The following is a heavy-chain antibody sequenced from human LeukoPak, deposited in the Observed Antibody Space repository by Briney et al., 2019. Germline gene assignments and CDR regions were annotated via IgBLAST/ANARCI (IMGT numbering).Heavy chain of an antibody. CDR3: ASFMTTVTSTPYFDY. Sequence: SETLSLTCTVSGGSISSSSYYWGWIRQPPGKGLEWIGSIYYSGSTYYNPSLKSRVTISVDTSKNQFSLKLSSVTAADTAVYYCASFMTTVTSTPYFDYWGQGTLVTVSS. D-gene: IGHD4-17*01. CDR2: IYYSGST. V-gene: IGHV4-39*07. CDR1: GGSISSSSYY. J-gene: IGHJ4*02.